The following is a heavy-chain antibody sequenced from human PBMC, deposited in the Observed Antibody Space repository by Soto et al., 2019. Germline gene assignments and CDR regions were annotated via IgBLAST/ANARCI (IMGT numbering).Heavy chain of an antibody. CDR1: GYTFTVYY. CDR3: ARDLAKGGGSASFDY. J-gene: IGHJ4*02. CDR2: INPKSGGT. V-gene: IGHV1-2*02. D-gene: IGHD1-26*01. Sequence: ASVKVSCKASGYTFTVYYMHWVRQAPGQGLEWMGWINPKSGGTMYPQKFQGRVTMTWDTSISTAYTALTRLRSDDTAVYYCARDLAKGGGSASFDYWGQGTLVTVSS.